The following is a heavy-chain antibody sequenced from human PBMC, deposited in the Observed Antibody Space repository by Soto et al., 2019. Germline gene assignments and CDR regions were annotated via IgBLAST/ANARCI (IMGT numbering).Heavy chain of an antibody. CDR1: GGSVSSGTYY. Sequence: SETLSLTCTVSGGSVSSGTYYWNWIRQPPGKGLEWIGYITYSGSTNYNPSLKSRVTISVDTSKNQFSLKLSSVTAADTAVYYCARLWEGLDAFDIWGQGTMVTVSS. V-gene: IGHV4-61*01. CDR2: ITYSGST. D-gene: IGHD3-10*01. J-gene: IGHJ3*02. CDR3: ARLWEGLDAFDI.